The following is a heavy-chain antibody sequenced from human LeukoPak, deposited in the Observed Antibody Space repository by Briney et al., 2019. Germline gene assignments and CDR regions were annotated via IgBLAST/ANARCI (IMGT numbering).Heavy chain of an antibody. CDR2: IYTSGST. J-gene: IGHJ5*02. CDR3: ARERTPTIFGVVVIADRATNWFDP. D-gene: IGHD3-3*01. V-gene: IGHV4-4*07. Sequence: SETLSLTRTVSGGSISSYYWSWIRQPPGKGLEWIGRIYTSGSTNYNPSLKSRVTMSVDTSKNQFSLKLSSVTAADTAVYYCARERTPTIFGVVVIADRATNWFDPWGQGTLVTVSS. CDR1: GGSISSYY.